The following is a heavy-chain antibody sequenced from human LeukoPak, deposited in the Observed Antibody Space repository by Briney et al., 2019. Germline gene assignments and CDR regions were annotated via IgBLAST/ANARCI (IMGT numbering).Heavy chain of an antibody. D-gene: IGHD2-2*01. V-gene: IGHV3-48*01. J-gene: IGHJ4*02. Sequence: PGGSLRLSCAASGFSFSTSSMSWVRQTPGKGLEWISCIRGSSTTIYYADSVKGRFTISRDNARNSLYLQMNDLRAEDTGVYFCARDARSHCGTDACYGPYFDYWGQGSLVTVSS. CDR3: ARDARSHCGTDACYGPYFDY. CDR2: IRGSSTTI. CDR1: GFSFSTSS.